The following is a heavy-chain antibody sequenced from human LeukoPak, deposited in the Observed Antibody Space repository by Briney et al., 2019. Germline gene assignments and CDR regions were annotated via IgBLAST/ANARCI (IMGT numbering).Heavy chain of an antibody. CDR3: AGGITGGDY. J-gene: IGHJ4*02. CDR1: GYTFTDYY. CDR2: INPNGGGT. V-gene: IGHV1-2*02. Sequence: ASVKVSCKASGYTFTDYYIHWVRRAPGQGLEWMGWINPNGGGTNYAQKFQGRVTVTRDTSINTAYMELSSLRSDDTALYYCAGGITGGDYWGQGTLVTVSS. D-gene: IGHD1-14*01.